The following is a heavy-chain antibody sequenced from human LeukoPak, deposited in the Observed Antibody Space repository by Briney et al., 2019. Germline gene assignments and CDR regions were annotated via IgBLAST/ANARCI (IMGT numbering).Heavy chain of an antibody. J-gene: IGHJ4*02. CDR2: ISGSGVST. CDR3: AKAISVGATTDAAD. D-gene: IGHD1-26*01. CDR1: GFTFSSYA. V-gene: IGHV3-23*01. Sequence: GGSLRLSCAASGFTFSSYAMSWVRQAPGKGLEWVSAISGSGVSTYYADSVKGRFTISRDNSKNTLYLQMNSLRAEDTAVYYCAKAISVGATTDAADWGQGTLVTVSS.